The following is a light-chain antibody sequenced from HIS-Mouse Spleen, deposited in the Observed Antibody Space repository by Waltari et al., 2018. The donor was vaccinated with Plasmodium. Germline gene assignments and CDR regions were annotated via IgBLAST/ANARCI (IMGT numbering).Light chain of an antibody. J-gene: IGKJ1*01. CDR3: QQYNNWPAWT. CDR2: GAS. V-gene: IGKV3-15*01. Sequence: EIVMTQSPATMSVSPGARATLSCRASQSVSSNFARYQQKPGQAPRPLLYGASSRATGIPARFSGSGSGTELTMTISSLQSEDIAVYYCQQYNNWPAWTFGQGTKVEIK. CDR1: QSVSSN.